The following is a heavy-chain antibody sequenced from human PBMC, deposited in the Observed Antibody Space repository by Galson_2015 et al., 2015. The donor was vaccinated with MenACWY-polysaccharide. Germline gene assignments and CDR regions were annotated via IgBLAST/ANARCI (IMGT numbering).Heavy chain of an antibody. J-gene: IGHJ4*02. V-gene: IGHV3-74*01. CDR3: ARESHHDSSGYPDY. CDR1: GFVFSSSW. Sequence: SLRLSCAASGFVFSSSWMHWVRQAPGKGLVWVSRINIDGSVTNYADSVKGRFTISRDNAKNTLYLQMNSLRAEDTALYYCARESHHDSSGYPDYWGQGTLVTVSS. D-gene: IGHD3-22*01. CDR2: INIDGSVT.